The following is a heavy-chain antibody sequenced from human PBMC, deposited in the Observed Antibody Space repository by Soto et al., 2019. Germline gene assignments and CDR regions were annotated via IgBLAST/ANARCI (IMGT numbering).Heavy chain of an antibody. V-gene: IGHV1-69*08. J-gene: IGHJ4*02. D-gene: IGHD3-16*01. CDR2: IIPILNSV. CDR1: GGTFSTYT. CDR3: ARIPYTAIPLYFFDY. Sequence: SVKVSCKASGGTFSTYTISWVRQAPGQGLEWMGRIIPILNSVNYAQKFQGRVTITADKTTSTAYMELSSLTSEDTAVYYCARIPYTAIPLYFFDYRGPRTLVTVSS.